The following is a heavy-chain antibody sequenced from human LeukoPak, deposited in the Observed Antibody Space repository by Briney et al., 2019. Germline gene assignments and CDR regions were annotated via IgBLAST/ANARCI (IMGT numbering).Heavy chain of an antibody. CDR1: GFTFSSYS. CDR3: AARDYYYGSGSYYEGNWFDP. V-gene: IGHV3-21*01. D-gene: IGHD3-10*01. Sequence: GGSLRLSCAASGFTFSSYSMTWVPQAPGQGLEWVSSISSSSSYIYYADSVKGRFTISRDNAKNSLYLQMNSLRAEDTAVYYCAARDYYYGSGSYYEGNWFDPWGQGTLVTVSS. J-gene: IGHJ5*02. CDR2: ISSSSSYI.